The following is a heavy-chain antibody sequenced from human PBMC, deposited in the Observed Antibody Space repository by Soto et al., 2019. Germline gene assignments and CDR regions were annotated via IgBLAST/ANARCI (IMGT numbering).Heavy chain of an antibody. V-gene: IGHV3-53*01. CDR1: GFTVSSNY. D-gene: IGHD3-10*01. CDR3: AKDGWTRYYYYMDV. J-gene: IGHJ6*03. Sequence: GGSLRLSCAASGFTVSSNYMSWVRQAPGKGLEWVSVIYSGGSTYYADSVKGRFTISRDNSKNTLYLQMNSLRAEDTAVYYCAKDGWTRYYYYMDVWGKGTTVTVSS. CDR2: IYSGGST.